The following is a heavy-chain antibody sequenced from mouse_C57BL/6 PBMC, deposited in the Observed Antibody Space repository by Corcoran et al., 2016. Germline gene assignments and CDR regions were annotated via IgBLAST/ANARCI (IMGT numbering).Heavy chain of an antibody. Sequence: QIQLVQSGPELKKPGETVKISCKASGYTFTTYGMSWVKQAPGKGLKWMGWINTYSGVPTYADDFKGRFAFSLETSASTAYLQINNLKNEETATYFCARWVYGSSYEGWYFDVWGTGTTVTVSS. D-gene: IGHD1-1*01. CDR2: INTYSGVP. CDR3: ARWVYGSSYEGWYFDV. CDR1: GYTFTTYG. V-gene: IGHV9-3*01. J-gene: IGHJ1*03.